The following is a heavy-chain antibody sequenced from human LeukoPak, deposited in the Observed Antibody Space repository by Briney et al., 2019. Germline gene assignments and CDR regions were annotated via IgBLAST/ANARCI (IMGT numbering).Heavy chain of an antibody. V-gene: IGHV4-34*01. CDR2: INHSGST. Sequence: SETLSLTCTVAGGSISSYYWSWIRQPPGKGLEWIGEINHSGSTNYNPSLKSRVTISVDTSKNQFSLKLSSVTAADTAVYYCARGTHSYYDGYYFDYWGQGTLVTVSS. D-gene: IGHD3-22*01. CDR3: ARGTHSYYDGYYFDY. J-gene: IGHJ4*02. CDR1: GGSISSYY.